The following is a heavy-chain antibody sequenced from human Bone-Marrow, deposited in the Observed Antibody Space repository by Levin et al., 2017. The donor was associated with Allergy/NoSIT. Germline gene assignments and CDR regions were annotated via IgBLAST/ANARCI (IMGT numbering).Heavy chain of an antibody. Sequence: PGGSLRLSCAASGFTFSDYYMSWVRQAPGKGLEWVAYINDNGGFTVYADSMRGRFTISRDNAKNSLFLQMNSLRADDTAVYYCARQVGDDPYNWFDSWGQGTLVTVSS. V-gene: IGHV3-11*06. CDR2: INDNGGFT. CDR3: ARQVGDDPYNWFDS. CDR1: GFTFSDYY. D-gene: IGHD4-17*01. J-gene: IGHJ5*01.